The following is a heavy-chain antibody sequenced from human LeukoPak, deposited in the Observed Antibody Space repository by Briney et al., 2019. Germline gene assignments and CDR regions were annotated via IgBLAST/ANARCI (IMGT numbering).Heavy chain of an antibody. Sequence: SETLSLTCTVSGGSISSYYWSWIRQPPGKGLEWIGYIYYSGSTNYNPSLKSRVTISVDTSKNQFSLKLSSVTAADTAVYHCARDKYYYDSSGSTDWYFDLWGRGTLVTVSS. CDR2: IYYSGST. D-gene: IGHD3-22*01. CDR1: GGSISSYY. CDR3: ARDKYYYDSSGSTDWYFDL. J-gene: IGHJ2*01. V-gene: IGHV4-59*01.